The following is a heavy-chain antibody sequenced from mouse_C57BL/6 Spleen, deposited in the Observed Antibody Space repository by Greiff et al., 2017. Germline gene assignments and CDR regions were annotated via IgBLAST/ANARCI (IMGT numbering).Heavy chain of an antibody. CDR3: ARWSTTVVATGYFDV. V-gene: IGHV1-9*01. J-gene: IGHJ1*03. CDR1: GYTFTGYW. Sequence: QVQLQQPGAELVRPGSSVKLSCKATGYTFTGYWIEWVKQRPGHGLEWIGEILPGSGSTNYNEKFKGKATFTADTSSNTAYMQLSSLTTEDSAIYYCARWSTTVVATGYFDVWGTGTTVTVSS. D-gene: IGHD1-1*01. CDR2: ILPGSGST.